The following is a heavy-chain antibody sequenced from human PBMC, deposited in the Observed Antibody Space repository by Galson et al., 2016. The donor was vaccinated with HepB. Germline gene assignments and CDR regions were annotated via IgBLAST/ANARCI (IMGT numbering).Heavy chain of an antibody. J-gene: IGHJ4*02. CDR3: ATLAATPHGDY. Sequence: SLRLSCAASGFTFSTYTMNWVRQAPGKGLEWVSSISGTRNYIKYADSVKGRFTISRDNAMNSLYLQMNSLRAEDTAVYYCATLAATPHGDYWGQRTLVTVSS. D-gene: IGHD2-15*01. CDR2: ISGTRNYI. V-gene: IGHV3-21*01. CDR1: GFTFSTYT.